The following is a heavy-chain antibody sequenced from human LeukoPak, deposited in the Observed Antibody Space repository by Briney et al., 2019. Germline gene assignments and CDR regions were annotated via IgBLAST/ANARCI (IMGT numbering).Heavy chain of an antibody. CDR2: IKKDGSEK. D-gene: IGHD3-22*01. J-gene: IGHJ3*02. CDR3: AKVGTYYYDSSISAFDI. V-gene: IGHV3-7*03. Sequence: GGSLRLSCTASGFTFSTYWMSWVRQAPGKGLEWVANIKKDGSEKYYVDSVKGRFTISRDNTKNSLYLQMNSLRAEDTAVYYCAKVGTYYYDSSISAFDIWGQGTMVTVSS. CDR1: GFTFSTYW.